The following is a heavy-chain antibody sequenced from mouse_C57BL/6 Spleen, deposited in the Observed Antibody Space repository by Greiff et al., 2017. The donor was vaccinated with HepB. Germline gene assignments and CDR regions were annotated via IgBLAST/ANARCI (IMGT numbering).Heavy chain of an antibody. CDR3: ASLYDYHWCFDV. D-gene: IGHD2-4*01. CDR1: GFNIKNTY. CDR2: IDPANGNT. Sequence: EVQLQQSVAELVRPGASVKLSCTASGFNIKNTYMHWVKQRPEQGLEWIGRIDPANGNTKYAPKFQGKATRTADTSSNTAYLQLSSLTSGDTAIYYCASLYDYHWCFDVWGTGTTVTVSS. J-gene: IGHJ1*03. V-gene: IGHV14-3*01.